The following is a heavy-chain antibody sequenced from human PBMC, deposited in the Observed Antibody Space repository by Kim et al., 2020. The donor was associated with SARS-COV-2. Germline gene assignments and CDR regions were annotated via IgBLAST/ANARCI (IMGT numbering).Heavy chain of an antibody. D-gene: IGHD2-2*01. CDR2: IYTSGST. J-gene: IGHJ6*02. V-gene: IGHV4-4*07. CDR1: GGSISSYY. Sequence: SETLSLTCTVSGGSISSYYWSWIRQPAGKGLEWIGRIYTSGSTNYNPSLKSRVTMSVDTSKNQFSLKLSSVTAADTAVYYCAREGYCSSTSCRYYYYYGMDVWGQGTTVTVSS. CDR3: AREGYCSSTSCRYYYYYGMDV.